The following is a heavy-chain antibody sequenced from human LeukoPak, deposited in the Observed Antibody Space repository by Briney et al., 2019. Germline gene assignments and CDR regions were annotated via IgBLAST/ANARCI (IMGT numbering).Heavy chain of an antibody. CDR1: GFTFTRYG. D-gene: IGHD4/OR15-4a*01. V-gene: IGHV3-48*02. CDR2: ISGSTSAV. CDR3: ARRERQSANYYYFDY. Sequence: GGSLRLSCAASGFTFTRYGMVWVRQAPGKGLEWVSYISGSTSAVYYADSVRGRFTISRDNAKNSLYLQMNSLRDDDTAVYYCARRERQSANYYYFDYWGQGTLVTVSS. J-gene: IGHJ4*02.